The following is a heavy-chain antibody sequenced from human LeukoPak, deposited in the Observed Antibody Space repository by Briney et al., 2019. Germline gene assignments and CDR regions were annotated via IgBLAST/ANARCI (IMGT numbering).Heavy chain of an antibody. CDR2: INPNSGGT. CDR3: ARVATSGLYYYDSSGYYDFDY. Sequence: ASVKVSCKASGYTFTGYYVHWVRQAPRQGLEWVGWINPNSGGTNYAQKFQGRVTMTRDTSISTAYMELSRLRSDDTAVYYCARVATSGLYYYDSSGYYDFDYWGQGTLVTVSS. J-gene: IGHJ4*02. V-gene: IGHV1-2*02. D-gene: IGHD3-22*01. CDR1: GYTFTGYY.